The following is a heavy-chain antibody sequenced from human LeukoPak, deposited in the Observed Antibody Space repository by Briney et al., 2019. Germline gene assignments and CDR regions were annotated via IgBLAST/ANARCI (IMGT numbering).Heavy chain of an antibody. CDR2: AHTSGKT. CDR1: GGSISSYY. J-gene: IGHJ4*02. V-gene: IGHV4-4*07. Sequence: PSETLSLTCTVSGGSISSYYWTWIRQPAGKGLEWIGRAHTSGKTDYNPSLKSRVTMSVDTSKNQFSLKLSSVTAADTAVYYCARGSSPFDYWGQGTLVTVSS. CDR3: ARGSSPFDY.